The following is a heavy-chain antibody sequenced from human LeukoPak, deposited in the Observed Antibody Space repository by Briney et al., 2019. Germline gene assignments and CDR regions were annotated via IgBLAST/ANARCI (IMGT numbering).Heavy chain of an antibody. V-gene: IGHV3-9*01. CDR3: AKAHDILTGYYNAPFDY. Sequence: GRSLKLSCAASGFTFDDYAVHWVRQAPGKGLEWVSGISWNSGSIGYADSVKGRFTISRDNAKNSLYLQMNSLRAEDTALYYCAKAHDILTGYYNAPFDYWGQGTLVTVSS. CDR1: GFTFDDYA. D-gene: IGHD3-9*01. J-gene: IGHJ4*02. CDR2: ISWNSGSI.